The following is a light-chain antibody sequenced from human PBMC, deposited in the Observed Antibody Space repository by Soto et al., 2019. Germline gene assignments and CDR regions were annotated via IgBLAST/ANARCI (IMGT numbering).Light chain of an antibody. CDR3: QSYDSSNPWV. CDR2: EDN. CDR1: SGSIVSNY. Sequence: NFMLTQPHSVSESPGKTVTISCTRSSGSIVSNYVQWYQQRPGSAPTTVIFEDNQRPSGVPDRFSGSIDSSSNSASLTISGLKTEDEADYYGQSYDSSNPWVFGGGTKLTVL. V-gene: IGLV6-57*03. J-gene: IGLJ3*02.